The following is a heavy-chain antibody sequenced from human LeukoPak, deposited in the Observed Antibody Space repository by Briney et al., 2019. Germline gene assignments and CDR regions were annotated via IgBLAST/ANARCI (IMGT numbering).Heavy chain of an antibody. J-gene: IGHJ6*03. D-gene: IGHD6-13*01. CDR3: AKSGYSSSWTPYYYYYMDV. CDR2: INTDGSST. Sequence: GGSLRLSCAASGFTFSSYWMHWVRQAPGKGPVWVSRINTDGSSTSYADSVKGRFTISRDNSKNTLYLQMNSLRVEDTAVYYCAKSGYSSSWTPYYYYYMDVWGKGTTVTVSS. V-gene: IGHV3-74*01. CDR1: GFTFSSYW.